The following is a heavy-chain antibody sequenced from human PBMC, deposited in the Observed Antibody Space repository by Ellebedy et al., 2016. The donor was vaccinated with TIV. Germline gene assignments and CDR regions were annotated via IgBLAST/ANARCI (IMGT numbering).Heavy chain of an antibody. CDR2: IYQDGGVQ. V-gene: IGHV3-7*01. D-gene: IGHD3-16*01. CDR3: ARRGSYGDYAVQINSWFDT. CDR1: GFSFRSYW. Sequence: GGSLRLSCAASGFSFRSYWMSRVRQAPGKGLEWVANIYQDGGVQYYVDSVKGRCTITRDNADNSLFLQMNSLRAEDKAVYYCARRGSYGDYAVQINSWFDTWGRGTLVAVSS. J-gene: IGHJ5*02.